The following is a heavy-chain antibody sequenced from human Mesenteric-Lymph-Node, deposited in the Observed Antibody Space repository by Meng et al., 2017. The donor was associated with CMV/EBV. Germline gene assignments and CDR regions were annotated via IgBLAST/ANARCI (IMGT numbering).Heavy chain of an antibody. CDR3: ARDVKDDTDYDFWSGRVD. CDR2: ISSSSSYI. D-gene: IGHD3-3*01. V-gene: IGHV3-21*01. Sequence: GGSLRLSCAASGFTFSSYSMNWVRQAPGKGLEWVSSISSSSSYIYYADSVKGRFTISRDNAKNSLYLQMNSLRAEDTAVYYCARDVKDDTDYDFWSGRVDWGQGTLVTVSS. CDR1: GFTFSSYS. J-gene: IGHJ4*02.